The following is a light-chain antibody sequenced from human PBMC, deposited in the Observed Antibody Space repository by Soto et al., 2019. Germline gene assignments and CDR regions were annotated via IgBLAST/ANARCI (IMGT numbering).Light chain of an antibody. CDR3: AAWDDSLNGWV. Sequence: QSVLTQPPSASGTPGQRVTMSCSGSSSNIGSNSVNWYQQVPGTAPKLLIHSNNQRPSGVPDRFSGSKSGTSASLAISGLQSEDEADYCCAAWDDSLNGWVFGGGTKLTVL. CDR1: SSNIGSNS. V-gene: IGLV1-44*01. J-gene: IGLJ3*02. CDR2: SNN.